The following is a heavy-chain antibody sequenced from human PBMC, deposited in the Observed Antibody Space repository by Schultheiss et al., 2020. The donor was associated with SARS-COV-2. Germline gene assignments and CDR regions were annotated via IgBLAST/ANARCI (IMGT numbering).Heavy chain of an antibody. D-gene: IGHD2-2*01. CDR1: GGSFSGYY. Sequence: SETLSLTCAVYGGSFSGYYWSWIRQPPGKGLEWIGYIYYSGSTYYNPSLKSRVTISVDTSKNQFSLKLSSVTAADTAVYYCASEGYCSSTSCFDYYYYGMDVWGQGTTVTVSS. V-gene: IGHV4-34*01. CDR3: ASEGYCSSTSCFDYYYYGMDV. CDR2: IYYSGST. J-gene: IGHJ6*02.